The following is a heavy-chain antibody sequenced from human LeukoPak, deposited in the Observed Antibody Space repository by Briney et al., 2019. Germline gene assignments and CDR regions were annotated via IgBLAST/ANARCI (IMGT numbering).Heavy chain of an antibody. Sequence: GGSLRLSCAASGFTFSSYEMNWVRQAPGKGLEWVPYISGSGSTIYYADSVKGRFTISRDNSKNTLYLQMSSLRAEDTAVYYCAKDFKSSGWYVLPYFDYWGQGTLVTVSS. CDR2: ISGSGSTI. J-gene: IGHJ4*02. CDR3: AKDFKSSGWYVLPYFDY. V-gene: IGHV3-48*03. CDR1: GFTFSSYE. D-gene: IGHD6-19*01.